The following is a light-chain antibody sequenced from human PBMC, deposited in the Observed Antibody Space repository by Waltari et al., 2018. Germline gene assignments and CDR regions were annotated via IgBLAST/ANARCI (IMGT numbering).Light chain of an antibody. CDR1: YSNIGRNA. CDR3: ATWDDSLNAWV. CDR2: TDN. J-gene: IGLJ3*02. Sequence: QSVLTQPPSVSGTPGQRVTISCSGSYSNIGRNAVNWYQPLPETAPKLLIYTDNPRPSGVPDRFSGSKSGTSASLAISGLQSEDEADYHCATWDDSLNAWVFGGGTKVTVL. V-gene: IGLV1-44*01.